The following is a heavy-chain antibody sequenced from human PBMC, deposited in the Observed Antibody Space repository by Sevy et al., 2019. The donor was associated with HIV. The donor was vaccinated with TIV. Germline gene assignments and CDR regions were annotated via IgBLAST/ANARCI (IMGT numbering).Heavy chain of an antibody. V-gene: IGHV3-30-3*01. Sequence: GGSLRLSCAASGFTFKNFAMHWVRQAPGKGLEWVAVISYNGGNEYYADSVKGRFTISRDSSKNTLYLQMNSLRPEDTGIYYCAGGLGLRIFFRKVGRGQGARVTGSS. D-gene: IGHD3-3*01. J-gene: IGHJ4*03. CDR3: AGGLGLRIFFRKVG. CDR2: ISYNGGNE. CDR1: GFTFKNFA.